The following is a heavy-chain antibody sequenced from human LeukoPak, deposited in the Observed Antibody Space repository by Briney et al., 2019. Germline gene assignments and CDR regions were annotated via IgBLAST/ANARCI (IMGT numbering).Heavy chain of an antibody. J-gene: IGHJ4*02. D-gene: IGHD4-23*01. Sequence: GGSLRLSCAAFGLGVSSNYMSWVRQAPGKGLEWVSIIYPGGGTKYAESVKGRFTISRDNSKNTLYLQMNSLRVEDTAIYYCARVEGGDYGGKLDYWGQGTLVTVSS. CDR3: ARVEGGDYGGKLDY. V-gene: IGHV3-53*01. CDR1: GLGVSSNY. CDR2: IYPGGGT.